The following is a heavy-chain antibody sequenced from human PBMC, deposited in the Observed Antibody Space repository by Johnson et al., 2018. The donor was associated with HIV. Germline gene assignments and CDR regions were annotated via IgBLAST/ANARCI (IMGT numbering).Heavy chain of an antibody. J-gene: IGHJ3*02. CDR3: ARGRGVGHPIPKWLGAAFDI. CDR2: INWNGGSR. D-gene: IGHD1-26*01. CDR1: GFTFDDYG. Sequence: VQLVESGGGLVQPGGSLRLSCEASGFTFDDYGMSWVHQGPGKGLEWVSGINWNGGSRDYADSVKGRFTISRDNSKNTLYLQKTSLRAGDTAVYYCARGRGVGHPIPKWLGAAFDIWGQGTMVTVSS. V-gene: IGHV3-20*04.